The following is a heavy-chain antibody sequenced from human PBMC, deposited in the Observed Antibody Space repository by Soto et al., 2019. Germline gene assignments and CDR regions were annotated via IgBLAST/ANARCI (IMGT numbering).Heavy chain of an antibody. CDR1: GFTFSIYG. D-gene: IGHD2-15*01. Sequence: LKISCAASGFTFSIYGMSWVRQVPGKGLEWVSTISDSGDSAYYADSVKGRFTISRDNSKNTLYLQMNSLRAEDTAVYYCARPYGGKIGDAPDLWGQGTMVTVSS. CDR2: ISDSGDSA. J-gene: IGHJ3*01. V-gene: IGHV3-23*01. CDR3: ARPYGGKIGDAPDL.